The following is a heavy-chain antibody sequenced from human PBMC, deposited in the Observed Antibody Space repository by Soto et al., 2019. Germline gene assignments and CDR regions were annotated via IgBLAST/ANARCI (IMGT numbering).Heavy chain of an antibody. Sequence: EVQLLESGGGLVQPGGSLRLSCAASGFTFSSYAMSWVRQAPRKGLEWVSAISGSGGSTYYADSVKGRFTISRDNSKNTLYLQMNSLRAEDTAVYYCARENGYSSSWFEFDYWGQGTLVTVSS. J-gene: IGHJ4*02. D-gene: IGHD6-13*01. CDR2: ISGSGGST. V-gene: IGHV3-23*01. CDR1: GFTFSSYA. CDR3: ARENGYSSSWFEFDY.